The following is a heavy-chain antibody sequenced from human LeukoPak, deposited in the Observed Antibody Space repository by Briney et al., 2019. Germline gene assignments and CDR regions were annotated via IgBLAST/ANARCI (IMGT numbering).Heavy chain of an antibody. Sequence: SETLSLTCTVSGGSINSNYWSWIRQPPGKGLEWIGYIYYSGSTNYNPSLKSRVTISVDTSKNQFSLKLSSVTAADTAVYYCARDPSYYYGMDVWGQGTTVTVSS. CDR3: ARDPSYYYGMDV. V-gene: IGHV4-59*01. J-gene: IGHJ6*02. CDR1: GGSINSNY. CDR2: IYYSGST.